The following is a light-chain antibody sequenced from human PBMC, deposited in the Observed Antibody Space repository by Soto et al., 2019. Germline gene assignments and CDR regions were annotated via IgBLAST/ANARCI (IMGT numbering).Light chain of an antibody. CDR2: VAS. J-gene: IGKJ4*01. CDR3: QQYNVWRLT. Sequence: EIVMTQSPVTLSVSPGDRATLSCRASQGVNSNVAWYQQKPGQTPKLLIYVASTRATGIPARFSGSGSGTEFTLTVSILQPEDFAVYYCQQYNVWRLTFGGGTKVEFK. CDR1: QGVNSN. V-gene: IGKV3-15*01.